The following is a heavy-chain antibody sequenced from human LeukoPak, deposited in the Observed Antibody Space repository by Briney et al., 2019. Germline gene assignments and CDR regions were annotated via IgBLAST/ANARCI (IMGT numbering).Heavy chain of an antibody. CDR3: ARVAYYYDSSGYYGH. CDR1: GFTFSSYG. J-gene: IGHJ4*02. CDR2: IWYDGSNK. D-gene: IGHD3-22*01. Sequence: GRSLRLSCAASGFTFSSYGMHWVRQAPGKGLEWVAVIWYDGSNKYYADSVKGRFTISRDNSKNTLYLQMNSLRAEDTAVYYCARVAYYYDSSGYYGHWGQGTLVTVSS. V-gene: IGHV3-33*01.